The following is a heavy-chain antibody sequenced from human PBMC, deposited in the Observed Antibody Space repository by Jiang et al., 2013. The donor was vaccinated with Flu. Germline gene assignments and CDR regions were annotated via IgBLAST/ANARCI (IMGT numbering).Heavy chain of an antibody. CDR3: AREEYYDFWSGSSYYYYGMDV. V-gene: IGHV6-1*01. CDR1: GDSVSSNSAA. CDR2: TYYRSKWYN. Sequence: QTLSLTCAISGDSVSSNSAAWNWIRQSPSRGLEWLGRTYYRSKWYNDYAVSVKSRITINPDTSKNQFSLQLNSVTPEDTAVYYCAREEYYDFWSGSSYYYYGMDVVGPRDRRSPSP. J-gene: IGHJ6*02. D-gene: IGHD3-3*01.